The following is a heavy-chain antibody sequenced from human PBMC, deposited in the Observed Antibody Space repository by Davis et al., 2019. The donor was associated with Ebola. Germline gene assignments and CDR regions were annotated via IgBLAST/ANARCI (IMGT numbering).Heavy chain of an antibody. CDR1: GGSISTYY. CDR3: AGAGYSSGWNFAS. J-gene: IGHJ4*02. CDR2: IYYSGHT. V-gene: IGHV4-59*01. D-gene: IGHD6-19*01. Sequence: SETLSLTCTVSGGSISTYYWSWIRQPPGKGLEWIGYIYYSGHTNSNPSLKSRATISVDTSKNQFSLKLSSVPAADTAVYFCAGAGYSSGWNFASWGQGTLVTVSS.